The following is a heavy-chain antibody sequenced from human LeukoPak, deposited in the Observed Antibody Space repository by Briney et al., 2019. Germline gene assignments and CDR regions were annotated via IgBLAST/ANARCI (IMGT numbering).Heavy chain of an antibody. CDR2: INPNSGGT. CDR3: ARDLQLTYYYGSGSAVIGLDY. D-gene: IGHD3-10*01. J-gene: IGHJ4*02. CDR1: GYTFTGYY. V-gene: IGHV1-2*04. Sequence: ASVKVSCKASGYTFTGYYMHWVRQAPGQGLEWMGWINPNSGGTNYAQKFQGWVTMTRDTSISTAYMELSRLRSDDTAVYYCARDLQLTYYYGSGSAVIGLDYWGQGTLVTVSS.